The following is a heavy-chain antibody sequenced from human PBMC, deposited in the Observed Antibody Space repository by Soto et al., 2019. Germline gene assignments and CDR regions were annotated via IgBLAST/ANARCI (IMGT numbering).Heavy chain of an antibody. CDR2: ISGSGGST. J-gene: IGHJ4*02. D-gene: IGHD3-22*01. CDR3: AKDQGTAAAYYYDSIFDY. Sequence: QPGGSLRLSCAASGFTFSSYAMSWVRQAPGKGLEWVSAISGSGGSTYYADSVKGRFTISRDNSKNTLYLQMNSLRAEDTAVYYCAKDQGTAAAYYYDSIFDYWGQGTLVTVSS. CDR1: GFTFSSYA. V-gene: IGHV3-23*01.